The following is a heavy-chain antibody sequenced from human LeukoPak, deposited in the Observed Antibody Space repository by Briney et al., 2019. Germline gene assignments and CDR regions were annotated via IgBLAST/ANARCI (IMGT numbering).Heavy chain of an antibody. CDR1: GFTFSSYA. CDR3: ASGSTVVPAAIRYYFDY. Sequence: GGSLRLSCVASGFTFSSYAMHWVRQAPGKGLEWVAVISYDGSNKYYADSVKGRFTISRDNSKNTLYLQMNSLRAEDTAVYYCASGSTVVPAAIRYYFDYWGQGTLVTVSS. J-gene: IGHJ4*02. V-gene: IGHV3-30*01. CDR2: ISYDGSNK. D-gene: IGHD2-2*01.